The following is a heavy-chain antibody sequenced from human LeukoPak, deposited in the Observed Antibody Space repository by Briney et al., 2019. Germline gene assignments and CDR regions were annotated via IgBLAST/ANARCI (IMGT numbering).Heavy chain of an antibody. CDR1: GFTFTRFS. CDR3: ARMGTTLWAFDI. CDR2: INSGSSTI. J-gene: IGHJ3*02. V-gene: IGHV3-48*01. D-gene: IGHD1-26*01. Sequence: GGSLRLSCAASGFTFTRFSMNWVRQAPGKGLEWASYINSGSSTIYYADSVKGRFTISRDNAKNSLSLQMNSLRAEDTAVYYCARMGTTLWAFDIWGQGTMVTVSS.